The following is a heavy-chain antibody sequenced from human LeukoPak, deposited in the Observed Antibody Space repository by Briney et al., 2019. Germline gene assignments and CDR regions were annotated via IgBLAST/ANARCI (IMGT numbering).Heavy chain of an antibody. D-gene: IGHD6-13*01. CDR2: IKKDGSEK. CDR1: GFTFSSYW. Sequence: GGSLRLSCAASGFTFSSYWMSWVRQAPGKGLEWVANIKKDGSEKYYVDSVKGRFTISRDNAKTSLYLQMNSLRAEDTAVYYCAKGRIAAAGHPFDAFDIWGQGTMVTVSS. V-gene: IGHV3-7*01. CDR3: AKGRIAAAGHPFDAFDI. J-gene: IGHJ3*02.